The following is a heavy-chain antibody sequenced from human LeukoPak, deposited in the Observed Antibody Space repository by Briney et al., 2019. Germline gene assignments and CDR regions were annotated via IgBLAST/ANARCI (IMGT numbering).Heavy chain of an antibody. Sequence: ASVKVSCKASGGTFSSYAISWVRQAPGQGLEWMGWISAYNGNTNYAQKLQGRVTMTTDTSTSTAYMELRSLRSDDTAVYYCARGVVWVTYCGGDCYSELDYRGQGTLVTVSS. J-gene: IGHJ4*02. CDR1: GGTFSSYA. CDR2: ISAYNGNT. CDR3: ARGVVWVTYCGGDCYSELDY. V-gene: IGHV1-18*01. D-gene: IGHD2-21*02.